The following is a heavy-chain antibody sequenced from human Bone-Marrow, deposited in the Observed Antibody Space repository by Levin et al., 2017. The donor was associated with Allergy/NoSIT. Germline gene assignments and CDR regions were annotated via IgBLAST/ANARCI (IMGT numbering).Heavy chain of an antibody. CDR1: GYTFNGYF. V-gene: IGHV1-2*04. D-gene: IGHD4-17*01. CDR2: INCNNGDT. Sequence: PGESLKISCKASGYTFNGYFFHWVRQAPGQGLEWMGWINCNNGDTYLGEKFEAWVSLTRDTSISTAYMEMTRLKSDDTAVYYCVRTPGESGFYYGMDVWGQGTTVTVSS. J-gene: IGHJ6*02. CDR3: VRTPGESGFYYGMDV.